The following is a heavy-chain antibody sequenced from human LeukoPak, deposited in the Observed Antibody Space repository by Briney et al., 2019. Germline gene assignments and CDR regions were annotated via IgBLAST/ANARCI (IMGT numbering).Heavy chain of an antibody. Sequence: SQTLSLTCAISGDSLSSNSVAWNWIRQSPSRGLEWLGRTYYRSKWYNDYAVSVKSRITINPDTSRNQFSLQLNSVTPEDTAVYYCARKVGSYFYYWGQGTLVTVSS. V-gene: IGHV6-1*01. J-gene: IGHJ4*02. CDR2: TYYRSKWYN. CDR1: GDSLSSNSVA. CDR3: ARKVGSYFYY. D-gene: IGHD1-26*01.